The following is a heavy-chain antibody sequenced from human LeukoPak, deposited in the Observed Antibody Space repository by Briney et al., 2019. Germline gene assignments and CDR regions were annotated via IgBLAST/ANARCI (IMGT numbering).Heavy chain of an antibody. V-gene: IGHV4-59*01. Sequence: SETLSLTCTVSGGSISSYYWSWIRQPPGKGLEWIGYIYYSGSTNYNPSLKSRVTISVDMSKNQFSLKLSSVTAADTAVYYCARVSILTGQEGYYFDYWGQGTLVTVSS. J-gene: IGHJ4*02. D-gene: IGHD3-9*01. CDR2: IYYSGST. CDR1: GGSISSYY. CDR3: ARVSILTGQEGYYFDY.